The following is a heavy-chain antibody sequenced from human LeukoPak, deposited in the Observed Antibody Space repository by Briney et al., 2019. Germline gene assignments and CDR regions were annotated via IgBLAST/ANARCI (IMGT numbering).Heavy chain of an antibody. CDR2: IYYSGST. V-gene: IGHV4-59*01. D-gene: IGHD3-3*01. Sequence: PSETLSLTCTVSGGSISSYYWSWIRQPPGKGLEWIGYIYYSGSTNYNPSLKSRVTISVDTSKNQFSLKLSSVTAADTAVYYCARDFTTRSSTTASNYYYYMDVWGKGITVTVSS. CDR1: GGSISSYY. J-gene: IGHJ6*03. CDR3: ARDFTTRSSTTASNYYYYMDV.